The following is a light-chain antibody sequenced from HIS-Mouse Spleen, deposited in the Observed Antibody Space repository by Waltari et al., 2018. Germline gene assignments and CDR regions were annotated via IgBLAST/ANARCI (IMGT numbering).Light chain of an antibody. CDR3: SSYTSSSFNVV. J-gene: IGLJ2*01. CDR2: DVS. CDR1: SIDVGGYHY. Sequence: QSALTQPASVSGSPGQSITISCTGTSIDVGGYHYVSWYQQHPGKAPKLMIYDVSNRPSGVSNRFSGSKSGNTASLTISGLQAEDEADYYCSSYTSSSFNVVFGGGTKLTVL. V-gene: IGLV2-14*03.